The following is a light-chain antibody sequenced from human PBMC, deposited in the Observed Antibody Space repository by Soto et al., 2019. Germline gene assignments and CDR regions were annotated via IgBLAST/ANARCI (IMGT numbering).Light chain of an antibody. CDR1: QSVGRN. Sequence: EIVVTQSPGILSVSPGDRATLSCRASQSVGRNLAWYQQKPGQAPTLLIYAASTRATGLPARFSGSGSGTDFTLTIISLQSEDFAVYYCQEYSRCPLFTFGPGTRVD. CDR3: QEYSRCPLFT. CDR2: AAS. V-gene: IGKV3-15*01. J-gene: IGKJ3*01.